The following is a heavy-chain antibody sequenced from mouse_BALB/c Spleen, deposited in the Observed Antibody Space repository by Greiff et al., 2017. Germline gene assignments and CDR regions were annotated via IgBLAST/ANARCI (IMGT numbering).Heavy chain of an antibody. CDR2: ISSGSSTI. J-gene: IGHJ2*01. CDR3: ASRDYFDY. Sequence: EVKLMESGGGLVQPGGSRKLSCAASGFTLSSFGMHWVRQAPEKGLEWVAYISSGSSTIYYADTVKGRFTISRDNPKNTLFLQMTSLRSEDTAMYYCASRDYFDYWGQGTTLTVSS. D-gene: IGHD3-1*01. CDR1: GFTLSSFG. V-gene: IGHV5-17*02.